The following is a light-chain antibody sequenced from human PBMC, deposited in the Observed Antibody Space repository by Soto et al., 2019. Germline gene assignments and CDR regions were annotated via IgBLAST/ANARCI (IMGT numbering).Light chain of an antibody. V-gene: IGKV3-11*01. CDR2: GAS. CDR3: QPRSNWPIT. CDR1: QSVSSY. J-gene: IGKJ5*01. Sequence: EIVLTQSPATLSLSPGERATLSCRASQSVSSYLAWYQQKPGQAPRLLIYGASSRATGIPDRFSGSGSGTDFTLTISSLEPEDFALYYCQPRSNWPITFRQGTRLEIK.